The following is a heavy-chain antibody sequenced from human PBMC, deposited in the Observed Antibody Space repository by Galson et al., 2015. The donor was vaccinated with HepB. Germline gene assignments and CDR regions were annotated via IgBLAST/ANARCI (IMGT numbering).Heavy chain of an antibody. CDR3: AKDRGRKDYGDSHRY. V-gene: IGHV3-74*01. J-gene: IGHJ4*02. D-gene: IGHD4-17*01. CDR2: LNSDGSST. CDR1: GFTFSSYW. Sequence: SLRLSCAASGFTFSSYWMHWVRQAPGKGLVWVSRLNSDGSSTTYADSVKGRFTISRDNSKNTLYLQMNSLRAEDTAVYYCAKDRGRKDYGDSHRYWGQGTLVTVSS.